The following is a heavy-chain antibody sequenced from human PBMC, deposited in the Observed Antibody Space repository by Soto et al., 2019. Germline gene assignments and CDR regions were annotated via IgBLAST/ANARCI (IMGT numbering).Heavy chain of an antibody. D-gene: IGHD2-21*02. J-gene: IGHJ5*02. V-gene: IGHV1-69*12. CDR1: GGTFSSYA. CDR2: IIPIFGTA. Sequence: QVQLVQSGAEVKKPGSSVKVSCKASGGTFSSYAISWVRQAPGQGLEWMGGIIPIFGTANYAQKFQGRVTITADESSSTAYMELSSLRSEDTAVYYCARVSELFCGGDGYSWFDPWGQGTLVTVSS. CDR3: ARVSELFCGGDGYSWFDP.